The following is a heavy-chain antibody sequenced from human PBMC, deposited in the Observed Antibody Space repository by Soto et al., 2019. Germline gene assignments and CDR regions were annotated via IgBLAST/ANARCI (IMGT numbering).Heavy chain of an antibody. CDR2: IYYTGTT. V-gene: IGHV4-61*03. J-gene: IGHJ4*02. Sequence: PSETLSLTCTVSGGSVSSSFFYWSWVRQPPGQRLAWIGYIYYTGTTNYNPSPASRVAMSVDTSKKHYTLNLRSPTAADTARYYCARRATSGCCSFLDSRGRGMLVTVST. CDR3: ARRATSGCCSFLDS. D-gene: IGHD6-19*01. CDR1: GGSVSSSFFY.